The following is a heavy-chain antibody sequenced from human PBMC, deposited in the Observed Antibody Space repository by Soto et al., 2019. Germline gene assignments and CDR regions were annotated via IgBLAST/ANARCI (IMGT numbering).Heavy chain of an antibody. Sequence: ETLSLTCTVSGGSISSYYWSWIRQPPGKGLEWIGYIYYSGSTNYNPSLKSRVTISVDTSKNQFSLKLSSVTAADTAEYYCARGNEYTAAGMMHDAFDIWGHGTMVTVS. CDR3: ARGNEYTAAGMMHDAFDI. D-gene: IGHD6-13*01. CDR2: IYYSGST. CDR1: GGSISSYY. V-gene: IGHV4-59*01. J-gene: IGHJ3*02.